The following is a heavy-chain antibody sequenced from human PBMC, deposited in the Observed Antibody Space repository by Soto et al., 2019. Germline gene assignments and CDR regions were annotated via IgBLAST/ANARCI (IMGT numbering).Heavy chain of an antibody. CDR3: ARGPYVVVVAAMLDP. J-gene: IGHJ5*02. Sequence: HPGGSLRLSCAASGFTFSSYAMHWVRQAPGKGLEWVAVISYDGSNKYYADSVKGRFTISRDNSKNTLYLQMNSLRAEDTAVYYCARGPYVVVVAAMLDPWGQGTLVTVSS. CDR2: ISYDGSNK. V-gene: IGHV3-30-3*01. D-gene: IGHD2-15*01. CDR1: GFTFSSYA.